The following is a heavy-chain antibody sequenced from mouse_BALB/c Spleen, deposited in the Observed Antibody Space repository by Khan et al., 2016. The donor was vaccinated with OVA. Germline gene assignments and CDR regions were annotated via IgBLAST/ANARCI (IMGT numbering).Heavy chain of an antibody. Sequence: QVQLQQPGAELVKPGTSVKLSCKASGYTFTSYWLHWMKQSPGQGLDWIGYITPSDGRTHHNAKFNSKATLTVDKSSNTAYMQLNSLTSEDSAVYYCARGGYGSLAYWGQGTLVTVSA. D-gene: IGHD2-10*02. CDR1: GYTFTSYW. CDR2: ITPSDGRT. V-gene: IGHV1S81*02. CDR3: ARGGYGSLAY. J-gene: IGHJ3*01.